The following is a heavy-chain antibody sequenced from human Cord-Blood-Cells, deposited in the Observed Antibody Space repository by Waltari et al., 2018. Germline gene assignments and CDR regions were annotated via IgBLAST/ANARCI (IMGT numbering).Heavy chain of an antibody. CDR2: INPNSGGT. J-gene: IGHJ4*02. V-gene: IGHV1-2*02. D-gene: IGHD5-12*01. CDR3: ARDGGGYSGYDWGDY. Sequence: QVQLVQSGAEVKKPGASVKVSCKASGYTFTGYYMHWVRQAPGQGLEWMRWINPNSGGTNHAQKFQGRVTMTRDTSISTAYMELGRLRSDDTAVYYCARDGGGYSGYDWGDYWGQGTLVTVSS. CDR1: GYTFTGYY.